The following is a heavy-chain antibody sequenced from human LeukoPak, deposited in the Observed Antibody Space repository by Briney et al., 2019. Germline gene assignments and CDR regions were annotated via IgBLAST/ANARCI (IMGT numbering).Heavy chain of an antibody. CDR3: ARKPLAAAGKIDY. J-gene: IGHJ4*02. Sequence: SETLSLTRAVSGGSFSGYYWSSIRQPPRRGLEWSGEINHSGSTNFNPSLKSRVTISVDTSKNQFSLKLSSVTAAETAVYYCARKPLAAAGKIDYWGQGTLFTASS. CDR2: INHSGST. D-gene: IGHD6-13*01. V-gene: IGHV4-34*01. CDR1: GGSFSGYY.